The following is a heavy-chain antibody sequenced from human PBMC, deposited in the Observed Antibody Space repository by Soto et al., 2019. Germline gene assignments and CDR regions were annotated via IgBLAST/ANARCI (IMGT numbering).Heavy chain of an antibody. CDR3: AKAMVYAIPPGIY. Sequence: PGGSLRLSCAASGFTFSSYWMSWVRQAPGKGLEWVSKINQDETEEYYVDSVKGRFTISRDNSRNSLFLQMNSLRAEDTAVYYCAKAMVYAIPPGIYWGQGTLVTVSS. CDR1: GFTFSSYW. D-gene: IGHD2-8*01. V-gene: IGHV3-7*03. J-gene: IGHJ4*02. CDR2: INQDETEE.